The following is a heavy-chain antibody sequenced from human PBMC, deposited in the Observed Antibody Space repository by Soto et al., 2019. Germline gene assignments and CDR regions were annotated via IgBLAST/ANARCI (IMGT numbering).Heavy chain of an antibody. J-gene: IGHJ4*02. V-gene: IGHV3-23*01. CDR1: GFTFGSYA. Sequence: TGGSLRLSCAASGFTFGSYAMSWVRQAPGRGLEWVSVINSRGDSTYYAAPVKGRFTIGRDNSKNTLYLQMNSLRAEDTAVYFCARDPIAVAGPAPYYFDSWGQGTLVTVSS. D-gene: IGHD6-19*01. CDR3: ARDPIAVAGPAPYYFDS. CDR2: INSRGDST.